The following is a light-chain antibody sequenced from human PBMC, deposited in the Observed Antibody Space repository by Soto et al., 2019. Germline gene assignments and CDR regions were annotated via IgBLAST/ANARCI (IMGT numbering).Light chain of an antibody. Sequence: AIRVTQSPSSFSASTGDRVTITCRASQGISSYLAWYQQKPGKAPKLLIYAASTLQSGVPSRFSGSGSGTDFTLTISCLQSEDFATYYCQQYYSYPRTFGQGTKLDIK. V-gene: IGKV1-8*01. CDR2: AAS. CDR1: QGISSY. CDR3: QQYYSYPRT. J-gene: IGKJ1*01.